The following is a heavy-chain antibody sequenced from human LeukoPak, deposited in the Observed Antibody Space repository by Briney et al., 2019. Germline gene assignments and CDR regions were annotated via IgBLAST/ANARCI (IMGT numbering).Heavy chain of an antibody. D-gene: IGHD2-15*01. Sequence: GGALRLSCAASGVTFSSYWVSWVRQAPGKGREWVANIKQEGSEEYDVDSVKGRFTISRDNAKNSLFLQMNSLRAEDTAVYYCARVLRYCSGGNCYSGGLGYMDVWGKGTTVIISS. J-gene: IGHJ6*03. CDR1: GVTFSSYW. CDR3: ARVLRYCSGGNCYSGGLGYMDV. CDR2: IKQEGSEE. V-gene: IGHV3-7*03.